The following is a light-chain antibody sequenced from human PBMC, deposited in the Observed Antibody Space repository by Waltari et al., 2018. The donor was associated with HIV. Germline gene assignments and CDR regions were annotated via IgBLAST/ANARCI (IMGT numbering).Light chain of an antibody. CDR3: QAWDSSTVV. J-gene: IGLJ2*01. CDR1: KFGDKY. CDR2: QDS. V-gene: IGLV3-1*01. Sequence: SYEVTQPPSVSVSPGQTASITCSGVKFGDKYACWYQQRPGQSPVLVISQDSKRPSAIPERFSGSNSGNTATLTISGTQAMDEADYYCQAWDSSTVVFGGGTKLTVL.